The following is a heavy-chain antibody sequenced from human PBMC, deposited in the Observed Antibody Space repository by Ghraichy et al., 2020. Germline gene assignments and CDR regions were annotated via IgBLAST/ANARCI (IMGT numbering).Heavy chain of an antibody. D-gene: IGHD3-16*01. V-gene: IGHV4-39*01. CDR3: ARRGGVFFDF. CDR1: GGSISSSTYF. J-gene: IGHJ4*02. Sequence: SQTLSLTCTVSGGSISSSTYFWGWIRQPPGKGLEWVGTISYSGNTYYDPSLKSRVTISVDTSKNQFSLRLSSATAADTAVYYCARRGGVFFDFWGQGTLVTVSS. CDR2: ISYSGNT.